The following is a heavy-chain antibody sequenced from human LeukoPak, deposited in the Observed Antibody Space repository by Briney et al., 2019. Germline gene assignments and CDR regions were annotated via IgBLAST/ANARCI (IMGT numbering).Heavy chain of an antibody. CDR3: ARGRSMEFLVLSGAAAGSKSGSSWFDP. CDR1: GGSISNGNYY. V-gene: IGHV4-61*09. CDR2: IYTNGTT. Sequence: PSETLSLTCTVSGGSISNGNYYWSWIRQPAGKGLEWIGHIYTNGTTNYNPSLKSRVTMSVDTSKNQFFLKLTSVTAADTAVYFCARGRSMEFLVLSGAAAGSKSGSSWFDPWGQGTLVTVSS. D-gene: IGHD6-13*01. J-gene: IGHJ5*02.